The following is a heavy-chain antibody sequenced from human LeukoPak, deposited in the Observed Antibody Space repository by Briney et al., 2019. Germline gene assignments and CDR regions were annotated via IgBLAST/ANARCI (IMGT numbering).Heavy chain of an antibody. Sequence: GGSLRLSCAASGFTFDDYAMHWVRQAPGKGLEWVSLISWDGGSTYYADSVKGRFTISRDNSKNSLYLQMNSLRTEDTALYYCAKVRQLWSTGGLDYWGQGTLVTVSS. D-gene: IGHD5-18*01. CDR1: GFTFDDYA. V-gene: IGHV3-43D*03. CDR3: AKVRQLWSTGGLDY. CDR2: ISWDGGST. J-gene: IGHJ4*02.